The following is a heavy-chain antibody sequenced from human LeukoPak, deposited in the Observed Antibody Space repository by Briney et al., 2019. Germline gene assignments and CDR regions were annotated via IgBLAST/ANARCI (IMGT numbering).Heavy chain of an antibody. CDR1: GGTFSSYA. V-gene: IGHV1-69*05. D-gene: IGHD3-10*01. CDR3: AREGEYYSESGNLVDASDV. CDR2: IIPIFGTA. J-gene: IGHJ3*01. Sequence: ASVKVSCKASGGTFSSYAISWVRQAPGQGLEWMGGIIPIFGTANYAQKFQGRVTITTDKSTSTAYMEMSSVTSEDTAVYYCAREGEYYSESGNLVDASDVWGQGTMVIVSA.